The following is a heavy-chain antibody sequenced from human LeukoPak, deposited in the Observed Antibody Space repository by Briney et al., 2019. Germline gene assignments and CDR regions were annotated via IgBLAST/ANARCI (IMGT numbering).Heavy chain of an antibody. Sequence: SETLSLTCTVSGDSVRSSSYFWAWIRQPPGKGLEWIANIYYSGSTYYNPSLKSRVTITLDTSKNQFSLNLTSVTAADTALYYCARGRGYDPVVFYFDYGGQGNLVTVSS. CDR1: GDSVRSSSYF. J-gene: IGHJ4*02. D-gene: IGHD5-12*01. CDR3: ARGRGYDPVVFYFDY. CDR2: IYYSGST. V-gene: IGHV4-39*07.